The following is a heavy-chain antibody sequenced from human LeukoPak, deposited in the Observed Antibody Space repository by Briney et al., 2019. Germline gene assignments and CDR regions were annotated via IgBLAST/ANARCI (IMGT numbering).Heavy chain of an antibody. D-gene: IGHD6-19*01. CDR2: ISSSGSTI. Sequence: GGSLRPSCAASGFTVSSNYMSWVRQAPGKGLEWVSYISSSGSTIYYADSVKGRFTISRDNAKNSLHLQMNSLRAEDTAVYYCARVTSGFDYWGQGTLVTVSS. J-gene: IGHJ4*02. CDR3: ARVTSGFDY. V-gene: IGHV3-11*01. CDR1: GFTVSSNY.